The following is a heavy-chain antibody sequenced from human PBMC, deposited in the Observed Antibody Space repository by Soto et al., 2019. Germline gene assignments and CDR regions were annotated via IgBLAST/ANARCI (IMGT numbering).Heavy chain of an antibody. CDR3: ARIWQQLAGYYYYYYMDV. V-gene: IGHV2-70*11. CDR1: GFSLSTSGMC. Sequence: SGPTLVNPTQTLTLTCTFSGFSLSTSGMCVSWIRQPPGKALEWLARIDWDDDKYYSTSLKTRLTISKDTSKNQVVLTMTNMDPVDTATYYCARIWQQLAGYYYYYYMDVWGKGTTVTAP. CDR2: IDWDDDK. D-gene: IGHD6-13*01. J-gene: IGHJ6*03.